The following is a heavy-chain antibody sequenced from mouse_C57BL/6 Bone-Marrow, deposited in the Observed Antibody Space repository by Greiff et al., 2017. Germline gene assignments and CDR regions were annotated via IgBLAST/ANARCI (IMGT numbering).Heavy chain of an antibody. J-gene: IGHJ4*01. CDR2: IDPSDSYT. CDR1: GYTFTSYW. Sequence: QVQLQQPGAELVMPGASVKLSCKASGYTFTSYWMHWVKQRPGQGLEWIGEIDPSDSYTNYNQKFKGKSTLTVDKSSRTAYMQLSSLTSEDSAVYYCARDGSSYYYAMDYWGQGTSVTVSS. D-gene: IGHD1-1*01. V-gene: IGHV1-69*01. CDR3: ARDGSSYYYAMDY.